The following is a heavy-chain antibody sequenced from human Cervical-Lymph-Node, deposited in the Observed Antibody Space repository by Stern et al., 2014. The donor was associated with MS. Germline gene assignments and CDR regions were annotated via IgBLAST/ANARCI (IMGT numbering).Heavy chain of an antibody. CDR1: GYTFTAYN. J-gene: IGHJ4*02. CDR3: ATRRGCSGGSCSSRSLDY. CDR2: INPKSGVT. V-gene: IGHV1-2*06. D-gene: IGHD2-15*01. Sequence: QVQLVQSGADVKKPGASVKVSCKASGYTFTAYNMHWLRQATGQALEWMGRINPKSGVTNYAQKFQDRVTMTRDTSISTVYMELSRLRSNDTAMYYCATRRGCSGGSCSSRSLDYWGQGTLVTVSS.